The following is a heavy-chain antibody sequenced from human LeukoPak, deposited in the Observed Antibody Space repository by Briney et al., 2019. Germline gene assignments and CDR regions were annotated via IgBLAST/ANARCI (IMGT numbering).Heavy chain of an antibody. V-gene: IGHV1-46*01. CDR1: GYTFTNYY. CDR2: INPSGGST. D-gene: IGHD4-23*01. CDR3: ARDRIGYGGNSGYYFDY. Sequence: ASVKVSCKASGYTFTNYYMHWVRQAPGQGLEWMGIINPSGGSTSYAQKFQGRVTMTRDTSTSTVYMELSSLRSEDTAIYYCARDRIGYGGNSGYYFDYWGQGTLVTVSS. J-gene: IGHJ4*02.